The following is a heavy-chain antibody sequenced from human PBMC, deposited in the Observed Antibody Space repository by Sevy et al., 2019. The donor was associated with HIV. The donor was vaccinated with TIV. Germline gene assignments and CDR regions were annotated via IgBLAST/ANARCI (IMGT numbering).Heavy chain of an antibody. J-gene: IGHJ6*02. D-gene: IGHD2-2*02. CDR1: GFTFSSYS. CDR3: ARDRCSSTSCYRDYYYGMDV. Sequence: GESLKISCAASGFTFSSYSMNWVRQAPGKGLEWVSYISSSRSTIYYAVSVKGRFTISRDNAKNSLYLQMNSLRAEDTAVYYCARDRCSSTSCYRDYYYGMDVWGQGTTVTVSS. V-gene: IGHV3-48*01. CDR2: ISSSRSTI.